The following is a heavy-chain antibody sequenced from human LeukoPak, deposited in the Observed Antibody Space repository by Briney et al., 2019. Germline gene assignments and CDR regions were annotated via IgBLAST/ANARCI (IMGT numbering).Heavy chain of an antibody. CDR2: IYPGDSEV. D-gene: IGHD3-3*01. J-gene: IGHJ4*02. Sequence: GESLKISCKGFGYSFPSYWIGWVRQMPGKGLEWMGIIYPGDSEVRYSPSFQGQVIISADTSISTAYLQWSSLEASDTAMYYCARHSPIFGVVIIDSWGQGTLVTVSS. CDR1: GYSFPSYW. V-gene: IGHV5-51*01. CDR3: ARHSPIFGVVIIDS.